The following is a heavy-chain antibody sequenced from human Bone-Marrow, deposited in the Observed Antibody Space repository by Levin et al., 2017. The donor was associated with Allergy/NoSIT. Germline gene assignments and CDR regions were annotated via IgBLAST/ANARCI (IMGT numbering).Heavy chain of an antibody. CDR2: IKSKTDGGTT. CDR3: TKIYSDCTGGSCYRWCDP. V-gene: IGHV3-15*01. Sequence: AGGSLRLSCAASGFSFTNAWMNWVRQAPGKGLEWVGRIKSKTDGGTTDYAAPVKGRFTISRDDSKTTLYLQMNSLETEDTAVYYCTKIYSDCTGGSCYRWCDPWGQGTLVTVSS. CDR1: GFSFTNAW. D-gene: IGHD2-15*01. J-gene: IGHJ5*02.